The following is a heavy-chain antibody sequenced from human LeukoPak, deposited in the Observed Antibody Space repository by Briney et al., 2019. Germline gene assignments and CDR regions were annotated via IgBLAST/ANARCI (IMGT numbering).Heavy chain of an antibody. Sequence: SETLSLTCTVSSGSISGYYWSWIRQPPGKGLEWVGYISYSGSTNYNPSLKSRVTISVDTSKNQFSLKLSSVTAADTAVYYCARFKRAGGWSYFDYWGQGTLVTVSS. CDR3: ARFKRAGGWSYFDY. CDR1: SGSISGYY. CDR2: ISYSGST. J-gene: IGHJ4*02. V-gene: IGHV4-59*01. D-gene: IGHD6-19*01.